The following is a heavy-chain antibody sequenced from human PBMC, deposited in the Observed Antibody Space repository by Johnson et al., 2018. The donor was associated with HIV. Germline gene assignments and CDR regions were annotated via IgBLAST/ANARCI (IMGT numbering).Heavy chain of an antibody. CDR1: GFTFSSYW. D-gene: IGHD1-26*01. J-gene: IGHJ3*02. V-gene: IGHV3-7*05. CDR3: ARGRYTTGLYSGSYGAFDM. Sequence: VQLVESGGGLVQPGGSLRLSCAASGFTFSSYWMSCVRQAPGKGLEWVANIKQDGSEKYYVDSVKGRFTISRDNAKNSLYLQINSLRAEDTAVYYCARGRYTTGLYSGSYGAFDMWGQGTMVTVSS. CDR2: IKQDGSEK.